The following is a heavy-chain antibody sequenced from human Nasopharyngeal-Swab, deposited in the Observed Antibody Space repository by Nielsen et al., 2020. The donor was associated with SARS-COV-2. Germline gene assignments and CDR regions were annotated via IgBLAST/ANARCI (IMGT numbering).Heavy chain of an antibody. D-gene: IGHD2-21*02. CDR1: GFTFDDYA. J-gene: IGHJ3*02. V-gene: IGHV3-9*01. Sequence: GGSLRLSCAASGFTFDDYAMHWVRQAPGQGLEWVSSISWNSGSIGYADSVKGRFTISRDNAKNSLYLQMNSLRAEDTALYYCAKLPTAYCGGDCYLDDAFDIWGQGTMVTVSS. CDR2: ISWNSGSI. CDR3: AKLPTAYCGGDCYLDDAFDI.